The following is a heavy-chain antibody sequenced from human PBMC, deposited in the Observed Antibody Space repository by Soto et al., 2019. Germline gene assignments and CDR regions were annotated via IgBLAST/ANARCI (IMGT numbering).Heavy chain of an antibody. Sequence: QVQLVESGGGVVQPGRSLRLSCAASGFTFSSYAMHWVRQAPGKGLEWVAVISCDGNDESYTDSVKGRFTISRDTSKNTLYLQMNSLRPEDTAVYYCAKDRTSHFWSAYFDSWGQGTLIAVSS. D-gene: IGHD3-3*02. J-gene: IGHJ4*02. CDR1: GFTFSSYA. CDR2: ISCDGNDE. CDR3: AKDRTSHFWSAYFDS. V-gene: IGHV3-30-3*01.